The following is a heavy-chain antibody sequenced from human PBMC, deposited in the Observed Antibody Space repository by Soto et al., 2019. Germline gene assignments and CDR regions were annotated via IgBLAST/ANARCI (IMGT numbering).Heavy chain of an antibody. J-gene: IGHJ3*02. D-gene: IGHD6-6*01. CDR3: ARLGQLGKEGAFDI. CDR2: ISSSSSYI. CDR1: GFTFSSYS. Sequence: GGSLRLSCAASGFTFSSYSMNWVRQAPGKGLEWVSSISSSSSYIYYADSVKGRFTISRDNAKNSLYLQMNSLRAEDTAVYYCARLGQLGKEGAFDIWGQGTMVTVSS. V-gene: IGHV3-21*01.